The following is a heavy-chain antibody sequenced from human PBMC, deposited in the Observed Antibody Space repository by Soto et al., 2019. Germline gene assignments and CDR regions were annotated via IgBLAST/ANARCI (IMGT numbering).Heavy chain of an antibody. CDR2: FDPEDGET. CDR1: GYTLTELS. V-gene: IGHV1-24*01. D-gene: IGHD6-19*01. Sequence: SVKVSCKVSGYTLTELSMHWVRQAPVKGLEWMGGFDPEDGETIYAQKFQGRVTMTEDTSTDTAYMELSSLRSEDTAVYYCATDTIAVAGFDYWGQGTLVTVS. CDR3: ATDTIAVAGFDY. J-gene: IGHJ4*02.